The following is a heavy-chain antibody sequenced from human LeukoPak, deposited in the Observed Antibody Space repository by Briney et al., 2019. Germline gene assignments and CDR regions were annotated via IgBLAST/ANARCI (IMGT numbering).Heavy chain of an antibody. D-gene: IGHD1-26*01. J-gene: IGHJ3*02. CDR1: GYSFTSYW. CDR3: ARSLWELSDPPNDAFDI. CDR2: MYPGDSDT. Sequence: GESLKISCKGSGYSFTSYWIGWVRQMPGKGLEWMGIMYPGDSDTRYSPSFQGQVIISADKSISTAYLQWSSLKASDTAMYYCARSLWELSDPPNDAFDIWGQGTVVTVSS. V-gene: IGHV5-51*01.